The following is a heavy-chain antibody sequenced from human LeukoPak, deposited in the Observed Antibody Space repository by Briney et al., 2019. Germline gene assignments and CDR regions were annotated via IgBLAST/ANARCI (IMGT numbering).Heavy chain of an antibody. CDR3: ARVGRRYCSSTSCYVHY. D-gene: IGHD2-2*01. J-gene: IGHJ4*02. CDR1: GYTFTSYD. CDR2: MNPNSGNT. Sequence: ASVTVSFKASGYTFTSYDINWVRQATGQGLEWMGWMNPNSGNTGYAQKFQGRVTMTRNTSISTAYMELSSLRSEDTAVYYCARVGRRYCSSTSCYVHYWGQGTLVTVSS. V-gene: IGHV1-8*01.